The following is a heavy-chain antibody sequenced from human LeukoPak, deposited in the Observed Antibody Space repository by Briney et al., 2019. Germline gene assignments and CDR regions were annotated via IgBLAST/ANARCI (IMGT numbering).Heavy chain of an antibody. CDR2: INHSGST. D-gene: IGHD3-3*01. CDR1: GGSFSGYY. Sequence: SETLSLTCAVYGGSFSGYYWSRIRQPPGKGLEWIGEINHSGSTNYNPSLKSRVTISVDTSKNQFSLKLSSVTAADTAVYYCARGDYDFWSGYYTGRFDYWGQGTLVTVSS. V-gene: IGHV4-34*01. CDR3: ARGDYDFWSGYYTGRFDY. J-gene: IGHJ4*02.